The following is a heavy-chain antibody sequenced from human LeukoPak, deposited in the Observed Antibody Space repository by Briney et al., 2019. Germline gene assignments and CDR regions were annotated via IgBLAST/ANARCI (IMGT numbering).Heavy chain of an antibody. V-gene: IGHV4-4*09. Sequence: PWATLSLTCTVSGGSISSYYWSWVRQPPGKGLEWIWYIYISGSTNYTPSLKSRVTISVDTSKNQFYLKLSSVPAADTAVYYCARHGSESDSSGWYEHTAFDIWGQGTMVTVSS. D-gene: IGHD6-19*01. CDR2: IYISGST. J-gene: IGHJ3*02. CDR1: GGSISSYY. CDR3: ARHGSESDSSGWYEHTAFDI.